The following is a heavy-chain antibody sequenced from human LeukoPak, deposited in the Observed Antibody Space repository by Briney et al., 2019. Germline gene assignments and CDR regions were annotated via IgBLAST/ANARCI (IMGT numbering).Heavy chain of an antibody. D-gene: IGHD6-25*01. CDR1: GGTFSSYV. V-gene: IGHV1-69*13. Sequence: ASVKVSCKASGGTFSSYVISWVRQAPGHGLEWMGGIIPIFGTANYAQKFQGRVTIIADESTSTVYMERSSLRSEDTAVYYCARERLDAFDIWGQGTTVTVSS. CDR3: ARERLDAFDI. CDR2: IIPIFGTA. J-gene: IGHJ3*02.